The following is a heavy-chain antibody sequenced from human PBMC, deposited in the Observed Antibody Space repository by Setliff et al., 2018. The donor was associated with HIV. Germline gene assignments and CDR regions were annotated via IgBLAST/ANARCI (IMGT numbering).Heavy chain of an antibody. CDR3: ARDGRHDRNRWYVTHQYFKY. CDR2: IYSSGST. J-gene: IGHJ1*01. V-gene: IGHV4-39*07. CDR1: GGSSSSRSYY. Sequence: PSETLSLTCTVSGGSSSSRSYYWGWIRQPPGKGLEWIGSIYSSGSTYYNPSLKSRVTISVDTSKKQFSLRLGSVTAADTAVYYCARDGRHDRNRWYVTHQYFKYWGQGTLVTVSS. D-gene: IGHD2-15*01.